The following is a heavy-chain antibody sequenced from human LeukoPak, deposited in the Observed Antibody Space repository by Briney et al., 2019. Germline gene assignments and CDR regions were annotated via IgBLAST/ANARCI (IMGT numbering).Heavy chain of an antibody. CDR3: AGRAAAGKDYYYMDV. D-gene: IGHD6-13*01. Sequence: GGSLRLSCAASGFTFDDYGMSWVRQAPGKGLEWVSGINWNGGSTGYADSVKGRFTISRDNAKNSLYLQMNSLRAEDTALYHCAGRAAAGKDYYYMDVWGKGTTVTVSS. CDR2: INWNGGST. V-gene: IGHV3-20*01. J-gene: IGHJ6*03. CDR1: GFTFDDYG.